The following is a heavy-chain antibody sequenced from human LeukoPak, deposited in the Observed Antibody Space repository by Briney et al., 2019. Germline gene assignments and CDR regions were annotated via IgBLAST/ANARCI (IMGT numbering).Heavy chain of an antibody. D-gene: IGHD6-6*01. CDR3: ARGGWAIAARLGAWFDP. CDR1: GGSFSGYY. V-gene: IGHV4-34*01. CDR2: INHSGST. J-gene: IGHJ5*02. Sequence: PSETLSLTCAVYGGSFSGYYWSWIRQPPGKGLEWIGEINHSGSTNYNPSLKSRVTISVDTSKNQFSLKLSSVTAADTAVYYCARGGWAIAARLGAWFDPWGQGTLVNVSS.